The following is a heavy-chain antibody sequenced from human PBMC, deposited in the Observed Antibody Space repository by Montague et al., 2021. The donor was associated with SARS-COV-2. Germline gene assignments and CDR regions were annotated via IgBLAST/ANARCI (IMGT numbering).Heavy chain of an antibody. Sequence: SLRLSCAASGFTFSNYAMNLFRQAPVKGLEWVSLIRSRGDSTYYPDSVKGRFTISRDNSRNTLYLHMNSPRADDPAIYYCAKDIGGSGGWPIFDFWGQGTLVTVSS. J-gene: IGHJ4*02. CDR1: GFTFSNYA. D-gene: IGHD6-25*01. CDR3: AKDIGGSGGWPIFDF. V-gene: IGHV3-23*01. CDR2: IRSRGDST.